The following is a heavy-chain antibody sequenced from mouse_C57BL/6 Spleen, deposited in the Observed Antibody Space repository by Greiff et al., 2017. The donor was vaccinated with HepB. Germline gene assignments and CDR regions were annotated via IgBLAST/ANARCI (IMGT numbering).Heavy chain of an antibody. D-gene: IGHD3-3*01. V-gene: IGHV5-17*01. CDR3: ARGGTGFYYYAMDY. Sequence: EVQRVESGGGLVKPGGSLKLSCAASGFTFSDYGMHWVRQAPEKGLEWVAYISSGSSTIYYADTVKGRFTISRDNAKNTLFLQMTSLRSEDTAMYYCARGGTGFYYYAMDYWGQGTSVTVSS. CDR1: GFTFSDYG. CDR2: ISSGSSTI. J-gene: IGHJ4*01.